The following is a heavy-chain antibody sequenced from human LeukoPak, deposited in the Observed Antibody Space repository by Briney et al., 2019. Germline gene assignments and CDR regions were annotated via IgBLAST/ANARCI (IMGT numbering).Heavy chain of an antibody. V-gene: IGHV4-39*01. Sequence: SQTLSLTCTVSGVPFTNADYYWTWLRPPPGKGLEWIGSIYYSGSTYYNPSLKSRVTISVDTSKNHFSLKLSSVTAADTAVYYCARQTAAFDYWGQGTLVTVSS. CDR3: ARQTAAFDY. CDR1: GVPFTNADYY. D-gene: IGHD6-13*01. J-gene: IGHJ4*02. CDR2: IYYSGST.